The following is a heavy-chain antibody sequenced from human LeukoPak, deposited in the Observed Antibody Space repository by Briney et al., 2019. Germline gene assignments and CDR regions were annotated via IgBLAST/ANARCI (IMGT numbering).Heavy chain of an antibody. Sequence: GGSLRLSCAASGFTFDDYAMHWVRQGPGKSLEWVSLINENGDIAYYGDSVRGRFTVSRGNAKNSLYLQMDSLTTEDTALYYCAKARWEPNFDYWGQGTLVTVSS. CDR1: GFTFDDYA. D-gene: IGHD1-26*01. CDR2: INENGDIA. V-gene: IGHV3-43*02. CDR3: AKARWEPNFDY. J-gene: IGHJ4*02.